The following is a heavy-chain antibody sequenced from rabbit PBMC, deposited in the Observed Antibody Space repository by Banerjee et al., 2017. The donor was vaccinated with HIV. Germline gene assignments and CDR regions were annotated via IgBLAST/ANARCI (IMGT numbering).Heavy chain of an antibody. V-gene: IGHV1S40*01. CDR2: IYTGSSGST. Sequence: QSLEESGGDLVKPGASLTLTCTASGFSFSSDYDMCWVRQAPGKGLEWIGCIYTGSSGSTYYASWAKGRFTISKTSSTTVTLQMTSLTAADTATYFCARDAGTSFSTYGMDLWGPGTLVTVS. J-gene: IGHJ6*01. D-gene: IGHD8-1*01. CDR1: GFSFSSDYD. CDR3: ARDAGTSFSTYGMDL.